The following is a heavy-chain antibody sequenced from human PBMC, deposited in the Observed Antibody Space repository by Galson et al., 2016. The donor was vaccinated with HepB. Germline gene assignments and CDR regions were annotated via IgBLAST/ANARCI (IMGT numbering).Heavy chain of an antibody. J-gene: IGHJ4*02. CDR2: IHSSGST. D-gene: IGHD2-15*01. CDR1: GGSISNYY. Sequence: LSLTCTVSGGSISNYYWSWIRQPPGKGLERIAYIHSSGSTNYDPSLKSRVTISVDTSKNQFSLQLNSVTAADTAVYSCARDRGSSGGFDYWGQGTLVTVSP. CDR3: ARDRGSSGGFDY. V-gene: IGHV4-59*13.